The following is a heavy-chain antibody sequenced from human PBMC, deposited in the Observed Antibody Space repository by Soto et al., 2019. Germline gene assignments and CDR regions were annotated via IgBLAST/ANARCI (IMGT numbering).Heavy chain of an antibody. J-gene: IGHJ6*01. CDR3: ARDEIPSIAGATYGMDV. Sequence: QVQLVESGGGVVQPGRSLRLSCAASGFTFSDYGMHWVRQAPGKGLEWVAVIWCDGNNKYYTDSVEGRFTISRDNSKNTLYMQMNSLRAEDTAVNYWARDEIPSIAGATYGMDVWGQGTTVTVTS. V-gene: IGHV3-33*01. CDR2: IWCDGNNK. D-gene: IGHD6-25*01. CDR1: GFTFSDYG.